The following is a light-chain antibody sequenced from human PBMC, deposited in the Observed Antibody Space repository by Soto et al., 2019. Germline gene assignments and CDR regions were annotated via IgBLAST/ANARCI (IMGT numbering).Light chain of an antibody. CDR1: QSISSK. V-gene: IGKV3-15*01. CDR3: QEYNNWHPIT. Sequence: EIVMTQSPATLSVSPGERATPSCRASQSISSKLAWYQQKPGQAPRLLIYGASTRATGIPARFSGSGSGTEFTLTITSLQSEDFAVYYCQEYNNWHPITFGGGTKVEIK. CDR2: GAS. J-gene: IGKJ4*01.